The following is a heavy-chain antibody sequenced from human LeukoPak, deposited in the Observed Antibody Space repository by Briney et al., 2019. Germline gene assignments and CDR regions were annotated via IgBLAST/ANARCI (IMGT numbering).Heavy chain of an antibody. D-gene: IGHD3-22*01. V-gene: IGHV4-59*01. J-gene: IGHJ4*02. Sequence: SETLSLTCTVSGGSISSYYWSWIRQPPGKGLEWIGYIYYSGSTNYNPFLKSRVTISVDTSKNQFSLKLSSVTAADTAVYYCARGADSSGYYLFDYWGQGTLVTVSS. CDR2: IYYSGST. CDR1: GGSISSYY. CDR3: ARGADSSGYYLFDY.